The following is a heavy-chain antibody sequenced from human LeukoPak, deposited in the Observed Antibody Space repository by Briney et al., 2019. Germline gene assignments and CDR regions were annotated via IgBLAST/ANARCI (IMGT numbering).Heavy chain of an antibody. D-gene: IGHD6-6*01. CDR2: INPSRGST. CDR1: GYTFINYS. V-gene: IGHV1-46*03. Sequence: ASVKVSCKASGYTFINYSVQWVRQAPGQGLEWMGIINPSRGSTSYPQKFQGRVTMTRDTSTSTVYMELSSLRSEDTAVYYCARAATPYSSSIIGGPFDPWGQGTLATVSS. J-gene: IGHJ5*02. CDR3: ARAATPYSSSIIGGPFDP.